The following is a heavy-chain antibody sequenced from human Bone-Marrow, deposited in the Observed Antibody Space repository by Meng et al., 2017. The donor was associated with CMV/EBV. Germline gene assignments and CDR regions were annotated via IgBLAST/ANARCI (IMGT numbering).Heavy chain of an antibody. CDR1: GYTFTSYG. CDR2: INPSGGSP. J-gene: IGHJ6*02. Sequence: ASVKVSCKASGYTFTSYGISWVRQAPGQGLEWMGIINPSGGSPTYAQKFQGRVTMTRDTSTSTVYMDLTSLRSEDTAVYYCARDRWGDVVVVPAAPRGYGMDVWGQGTTVTVSS. CDR3: ARDRWGDVVVVPAAPRGYGMDV. D-gene: IGHD2-2*01. V-gene: IGHV1-46*01.